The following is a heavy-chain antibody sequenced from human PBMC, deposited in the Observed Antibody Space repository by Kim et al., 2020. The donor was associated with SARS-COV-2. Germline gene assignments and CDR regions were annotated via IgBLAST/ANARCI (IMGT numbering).Heavy chain of an antibody. J-gene: IGHJ4*02. V-gene: IGHV4-31*02. D-gene: IGHD6-6*01. Sequence: SLKSRVTISVDTSKNQFSLKLSSVTAADTAVYYCARGIAARRHTFGYFDYWGQGTLVTVSS. CDR3: ARGIAARRHTFGYFDY.